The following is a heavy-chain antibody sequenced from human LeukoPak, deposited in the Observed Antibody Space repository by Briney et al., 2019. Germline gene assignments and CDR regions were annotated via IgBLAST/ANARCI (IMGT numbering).Heavy chain of an antibody. D-gene: IGHD2-15*01. CDR2: IKKTGIET. J-gene: IGHJ4*02. Sequence: PGGSLRLSCTASGFTFSSHWMSWVRQAPGKGLEWVAYIKKTGIETYYLDSVKGRFTITRDNNRNSLFLQMYSLRAEDTAVYFCARENGYCSGSDCYSYFDSWGQGTLVTVSS. CDR1: GFTFSSHW. V-gene: IGHV3-7*01. CDR3: ARENGYCSGSDCYSYFDS.